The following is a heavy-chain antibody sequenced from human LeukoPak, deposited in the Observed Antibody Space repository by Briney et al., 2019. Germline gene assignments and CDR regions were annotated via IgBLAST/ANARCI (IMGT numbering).Heavy chain of an antibody. Sequence: ASVKVSCKASGYTFTGYYMHWVRQAPGQGLEWMGWISAYNGNTNYAQKLQGRVTMTTDTSTSTAYMELRSLRSDDTAVYYCARGGSSSWYSHWFDPWGQGTLVTVSS. V-gene: IGHV1-18*04. CDR3: ARGGSSSWYSHWFDP. J-gene: IGHJ5*02. CDR1: GYTFTGYY. D-gene: IGHD6-13*01. CDR2: ISAYNGNT.